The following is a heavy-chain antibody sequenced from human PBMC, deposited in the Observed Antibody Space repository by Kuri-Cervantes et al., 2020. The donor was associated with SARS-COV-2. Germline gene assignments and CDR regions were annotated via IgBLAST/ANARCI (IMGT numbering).Heavy chain of an antibody. CDR3: ASGRREIVAVPTDMGMDV. CDR2: IYYSGST. Sequence: GSLRLSCTVSGGSISSSSYYWGWIRQPPGKGLEWIGSIYYSGSTYYNPSLKSRVTISVDTSKNQFSLKLSSVTAADTAVYYCASGRREIVAVPTDMGMDVWGKGTTVTVSS. V-gene: IGHV4-39*07. D-gene: IGHD2-2*01. J-gene: IGHJ6*03. CDR1: GGSISSSSYY.